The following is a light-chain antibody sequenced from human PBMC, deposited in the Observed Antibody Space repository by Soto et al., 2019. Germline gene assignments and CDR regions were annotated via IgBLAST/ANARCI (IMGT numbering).Light chain of an antibody. CDR1: QDINYY. CDR3: QQLTSYPLT. J-gene: IGKJ4*01. V-gene: IGKV1-9*01. Sequence: DIQLTQSPSFLSASVGDRVTITCRASQDINYYLTWYQQKPGKAPKVLISGSSTLQSGVPSRFSGSGSGTEFTLTISSLQPEDFATYYCQQLTSYPLTFGGGTKVEI. CDR2: GSS.